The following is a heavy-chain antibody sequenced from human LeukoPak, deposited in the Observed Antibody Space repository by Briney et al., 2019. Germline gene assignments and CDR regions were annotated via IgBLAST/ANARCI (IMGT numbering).Heavy chain of an antibody. J-gene: IGHJ4*02. Sequence: GGSLRLSCAASGFTFSSYAMSWVRQAPGQGLEWVSAISGSGGSTYYADSVKGRFTISRGNSKNTLYLQMNSLRAEDTAVYFFFQAEDGIRDCSSTSCYMAVAVAGMGFDYWGQGTLVTVSS. V-gene: IGHV3-23*01. D-gene: IGHD2-2*02. CDR3: FQAEDGIRDCSSTSCYMAVAVAGMGFDY. CDR1: GFTFSSYA. CDR2: ISGSGGST.